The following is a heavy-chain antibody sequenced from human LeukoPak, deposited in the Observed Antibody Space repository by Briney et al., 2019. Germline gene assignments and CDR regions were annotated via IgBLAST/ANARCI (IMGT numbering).Heavy chain of an antibody. CDR2: IWYDGSNK. CDR1: GFTFSSYG. CDR3: ARDLTSVPTR. V-gene: IGHV3-33*01. D-gene: IGHD4-17*01. J-gene: IGHJ4*02. Sequence: QPGRSLRLSCAASGFTFSSYGMHWVRQAPGKGLEWVAVIWYDGSNKYYADSVKGRFTISRDNAKNLVYLQMNSLRNEDTAVYYCARDLTSVPTRWGQGTLVTVSS.